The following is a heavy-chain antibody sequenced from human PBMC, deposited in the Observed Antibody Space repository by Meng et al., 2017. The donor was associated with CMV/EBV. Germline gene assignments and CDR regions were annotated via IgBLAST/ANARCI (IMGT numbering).Heavy chain of an antibody. J-gene: IGHJ3*01. CDR2: IYPGDSET. V-gene: IGHV5-51*01. CDR1: GYSFTNYW. D-gene: IGHD3-3*01. CDR3: TRNYDFWGGYFPDAFGV. Sequence: GESLKISCKGSGYSFTNYWIGWVRQTPGKGLEWMGIIYPGDSETRYSPSFQGQVTISVDRSITTAYLQWSSLKASDTAMYYCTRNYDFWGGYFPDAFGVWGQGTMVTVSS.